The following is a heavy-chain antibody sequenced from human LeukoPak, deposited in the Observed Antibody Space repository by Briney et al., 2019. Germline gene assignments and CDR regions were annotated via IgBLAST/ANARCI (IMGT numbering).Heavy chain of an antibody. V-gene: IGHV3-23*01. CDR1: GFTFSSYA. Sequence: GGSLRLSCAASGFTFSSYAISWVRQAPGKGLEWVSAISGSGGSTYYADSVKGRFTISRDNSKNTLYLQMNSLRAEDTAVYYCAKAPLDSSGPTMEYFQHWGQGTLVTVSS. J-gene: IGHJ1*01. CDR3: AKAPLDSSGPTMEYFQH. CDR2: ISGSGGST. D-gene: IGHD6-19*01.